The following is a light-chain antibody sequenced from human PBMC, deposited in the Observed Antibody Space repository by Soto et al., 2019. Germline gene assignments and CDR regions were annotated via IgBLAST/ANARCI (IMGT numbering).Light chain of an antibody. J-gene: IGLJ2*01. V-gene: IGLV2-14*01. CDR1: SSDVGGYDY. CDR3: SSYTGSSALVV. Sequence: QSALTQPASVSGSPGQSITISCTGTSSDVGGYDYVSWYQQHPGKAPKLMIYEVSNRPSGVSNRFSGSKSGNTASLTISGLQAEDGADYYCSSYTGSSALVVFGGGTKLTVL. CDR2: EVS.